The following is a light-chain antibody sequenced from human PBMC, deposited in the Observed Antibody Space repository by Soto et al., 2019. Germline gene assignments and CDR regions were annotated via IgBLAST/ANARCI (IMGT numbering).Light chain of an antibody. V-gene: IGLV2-14*01. CDR3: CSYAGSNTLVV. CDR2: DVS. CDR1: SSDVGAYNF. J-gene: IGLJ2*01. Sequence: QSALTQPASVSGSAGQSITISCTGTSSDVGAYNFVSWYQQHPAKAPKLIIFDVSNRPSGVSNRFSGSKSGNTASLTISGLQAEDEADYYCCSYAGSNTLVVFGGGTKLTVL.